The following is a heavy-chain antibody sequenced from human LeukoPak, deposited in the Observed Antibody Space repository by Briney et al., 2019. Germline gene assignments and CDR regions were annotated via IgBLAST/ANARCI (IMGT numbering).Heavy chain of an antibody. CDR2: IIPIFGTT. CDR1: GGTFSSYA. J-gene: IGHJ5*02. Sequence: SVKVSCKASGGTFSSYAVTWVRQAPGQGLEWMGGIIPIFGTTNYAQKFQGRVTITAGESTSTAYMELSSLRSEDTAVYYCARGVNCRTSSCPRHNWFDPWGQGTLVTVSS. V-gene: IGHV1-69*13. CDR3: ARGVNCRTSSCPRHNWFDP. D-gene: IGHD2-2*01.